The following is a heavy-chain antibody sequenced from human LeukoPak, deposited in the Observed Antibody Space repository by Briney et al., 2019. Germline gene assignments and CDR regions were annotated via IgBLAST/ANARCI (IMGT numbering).Heavy chain of an antibody. CDR1: GFTFSSYA. V-gene: IGHV3-23*01. CDR3: AKDDSGWYETSGFDY. CDR2: ISGSGGST. D-gene: IGHD6-19*01. Sequence: GGSLRLSCAASGFTFSSYAMSWVRQAPGKGLEWVSAISGSGGSTYYADSVKGRFTISRDNSKNTLYLQMNSLRAEDTAVYYCAKDDSGWYETSGFDYWGQGTLVTVSS. J-gene: IGHJ4*02.